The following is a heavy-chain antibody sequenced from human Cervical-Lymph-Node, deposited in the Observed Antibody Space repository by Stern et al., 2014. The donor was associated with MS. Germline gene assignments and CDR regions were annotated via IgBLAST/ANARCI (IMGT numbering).Heavy chain of an antibody. V-gene: IGHV3-15*01. D-gene: IGHD2-2*02. Sequence: QLVQSGGGLVKPGGSLRLSCAASGLTFTEAWMSWVRQAPGKGLEWVGRIKTKTNGGTTDYAAPVKGRFTISRDDSTNTMYLEMNSLKIEDTAVYYCTADILTVPPALRDYYYGMDVWGQGTTVTVSS. CDR2: IKTKTNGGTT. CDR1: GLTFTEAW. J-gene: IGHJ6*02. CDR3: TADILTVPPALRDYYYGMDV.